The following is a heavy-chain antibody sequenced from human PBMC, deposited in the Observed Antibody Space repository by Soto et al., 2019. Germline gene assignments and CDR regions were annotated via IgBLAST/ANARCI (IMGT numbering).Heavy chain of an antibody. CDR3: ARVQFGQQQRAFDY. J-gene: IGHJ4*02. V-gene: IGHV3-74*01. CDR2: MNSDGRST. CDR1: GFTLSSYW. Sequence: EVQLVESGGGLVQPGGSLRLSCAASGFTLSSYWMHWVRQVPGKGLLWVSRMNSDGRSTSYADSVQGRFTTSRDNAKNTLYLHMKSLRADDTAVYYCARVQFGQQQRAFDYWGQGTLVTVSS. D-gene: IGHD6-13*01.